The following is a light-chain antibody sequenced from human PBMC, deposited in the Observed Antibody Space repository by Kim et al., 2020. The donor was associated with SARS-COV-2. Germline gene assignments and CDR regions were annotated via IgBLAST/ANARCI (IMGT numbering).Light chain of an antibody. CDR3: QQSYHTPRT. J-gene: IGKJ2*01. CDR1: QYIINY. V-gene: IGKV1-39*01. Sequence: SASVGDRVTITCRSSQYIINYLNRYQQTPGKAPKLLIYAASTLKSGVPSRFSGSGSGTDFTLTISSLQPEDFAIYYCQQSYHTPRTFGQGTKLEIK. CDR2: AAS.